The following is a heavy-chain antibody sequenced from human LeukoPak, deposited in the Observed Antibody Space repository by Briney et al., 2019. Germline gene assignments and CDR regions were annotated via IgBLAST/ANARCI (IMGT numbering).Heavy chain of an antibody. CDR1: GFTFSNYW. Sequence: PGGSLRLSCAASGFTFSNYWTHGVRQAPGKGLVWVSRINSDGSSTSYADSVKGRFTISRDNAKNTLYLQMNSLRAEDTAVYYCARAGYCSGGSCYSYFEPWGQGTLVTASS. J-gene: IGHJ5*02. CDR3: ARAGYCSGGSCYSYFEP. CDR2: INSDGSST. D-gene: IGHD2-15*01. V-gene: IGHV3-74*01.